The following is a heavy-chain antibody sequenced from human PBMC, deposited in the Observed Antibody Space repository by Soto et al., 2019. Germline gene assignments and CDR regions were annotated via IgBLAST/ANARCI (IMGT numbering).Heavy chain of an antibody. Sequence: ASVKVSCKASVYIFTNFAISWVRPAPGQGLEWMGWVSAYNGHTNYAQKLQGRVTMTTDTSTSTAYMELMSLRSDDTAIYYCARDPLSSGWLNGPLDIWGPGTIVTVSS. CDR1: VYIFTNFA. CDR2: VSAYNGHT. V-gene: IGHV1-18*01. D-gene: IGHD6-13*01. J-gene: IGHJ3*02. CDR3: ARDPLSSGWLNGPLDI.